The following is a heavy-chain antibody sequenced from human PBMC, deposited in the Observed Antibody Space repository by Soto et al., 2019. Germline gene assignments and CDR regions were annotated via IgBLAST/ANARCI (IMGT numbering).Heavy chain of an antibody. CDR1: GYTFTSYG. D-gene: IGHD3-10*01. CDR3: ASRCITMVRGVIGAFDI. Sequence: ASVKVSCKASGYTFTSYGISWVRQAPGQGLEWMGWISAYNGNTNYAQKLQGRVTMTTDTSTSTAYMELRSLRSDDTAVYYCASRCITMVRGVIGAFDIWGQGTMVTVSS. CDR2: ISAYNGNT. J-gene: IGHJ3*02. V-gene: IGHV1-18*01.